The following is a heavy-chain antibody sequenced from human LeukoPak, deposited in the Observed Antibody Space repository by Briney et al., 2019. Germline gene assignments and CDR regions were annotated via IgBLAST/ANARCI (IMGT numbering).Heavy chain of an antibody. CDR1: GFTFSNYW. J-gene: IGHJ5*02. CDR2: IKQDGSEK. D-gene: IGHD5-24*01. Sequence: GALRLSCAASGFTFSNYWMIWVRPAAGKGLEWVANIKQDGSEKRYADSVRGRFTVSRDNAHTSLYLQMSSLRAEDTALYFCARASDPWLQLTWGQGTLVTVSS. CDR3: ARASDPWLQLT. V-gene: IGHV3-7*05.